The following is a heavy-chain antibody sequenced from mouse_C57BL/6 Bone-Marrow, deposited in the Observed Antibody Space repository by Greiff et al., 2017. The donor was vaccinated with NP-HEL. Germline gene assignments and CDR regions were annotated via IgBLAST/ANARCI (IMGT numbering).Heavy chain of an antibody. Sequence: EVMLVESGGGLVQPGGSLKLSCAASGFTFSDYYMYWVRQTPEKRLEWVAYISNGGGSTYYPDTVKGRFTISRDNAKNTLYLQMSRLKSEDTAMYYCARHSYYSNYEDWYFDVWGTGTTVTVSS. V-gene: IGHV5-12*01. CDR1: GFTFSDYY. CDR2: ISNGGGST. CDR3: ARHSYYSNYEDWYFDV. D-gene: IGHD2-5*01. J-gene: IGHJ1*03.